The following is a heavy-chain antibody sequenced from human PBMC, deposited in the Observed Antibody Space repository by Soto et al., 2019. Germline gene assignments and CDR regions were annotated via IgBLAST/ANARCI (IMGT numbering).Heavy chain of an antibody. CDR2: ISYDGSNK. Sequence: GSLRLSCAASGFTFSSYAVHWVRQAPGKGLEWVAVISYDGSNKYYADSVKGRFTISRDNSKNTLYLQMNSLRAEDTAVYYCARSLHPYDSSGYRDPWGQGTLVTVSS. J-gene: IGHJ5*02. CDR3: ARSLHPYDSSGYRDP. CDR1: GFTFSSYA. V-gene: IGHV3-30-3*01. D-gene: IGHD3-22*01.